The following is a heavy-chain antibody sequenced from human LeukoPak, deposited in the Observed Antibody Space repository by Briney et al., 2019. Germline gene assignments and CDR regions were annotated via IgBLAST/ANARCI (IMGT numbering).Heavy chain of an antibody. CDR3: ARVKASGKYQLLSRAFDI. CDR1: GFTFSSYS. Sequence: GGSLRLSCAASGFTFSSYSMNWVRQAPGKGLEWVSSISSSSSYIYYADSVKGRFTISRDNAKNSLYLQMNSLRAEDTAVYYCARVKASGKYQLLSRAFDIWGQGTMVTVSP. V-gene: IGHV3-21*01. CDR2: ISSSSSYI. D-gene: IGHD2-2*01. J-gene: IGHJ3*02.